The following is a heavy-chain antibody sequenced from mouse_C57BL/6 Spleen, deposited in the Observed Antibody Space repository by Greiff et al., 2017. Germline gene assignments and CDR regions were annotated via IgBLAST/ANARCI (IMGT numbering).Heavy chain of an antibody. Sequence: QVQLQQSGPELVKPGASVKISCKASGYAFSSSWMNWVKQRPGKGLEWIGRIYPGDGDTNYNGKFKGKATLTADKSSSTAYMQLSSLTSEDSAVYFCAREGGRAMDYWGQGTSVTVSS. CDR3: AREGGRAMDY. J-gene: IGHJ4*01. CDR1: GYAFSSSW. CDR2: IYPGDGDT. V-gene: IGHV1-82*01.